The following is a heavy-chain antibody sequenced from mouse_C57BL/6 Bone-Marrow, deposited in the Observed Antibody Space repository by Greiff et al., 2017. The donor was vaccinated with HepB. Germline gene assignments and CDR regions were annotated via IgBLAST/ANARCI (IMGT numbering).Heavy chain of an antibody. CDR2: IWSGGST. Sequence: VQLQQSGPGLVQPSQSLSITCTVSGFSLTSYGVHWVRQPPGKGLEWLGVIWSGGSTDYNAAFISRLSISKDNSKSQVFFKMNSLQADDTAIYYCAKNGDYDNYYAMDYWGQGTSVTVSS. D-gene: IGHD2-4*01. V-gene: IGHV2-4*01. J-gene: IGHJ4*01. CDR1: GFSLTSYG. CDR3: AKNGDYDNYYAMDY.